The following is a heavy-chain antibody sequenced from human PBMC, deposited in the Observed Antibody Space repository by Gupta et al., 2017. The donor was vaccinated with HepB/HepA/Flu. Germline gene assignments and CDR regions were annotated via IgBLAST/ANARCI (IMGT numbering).Heavy chain of an antibody. CDR1: GFTFSSYW. CDR3: ARVVSVEVGERGPGDY. CDR2: IKQDGSEK. J-gene: IGHJ4*02. D-gene: IGHD1-26*01. Sequence: EVQLVGSGGGLVQPGGSLRLSCAASGFTFSSYWMSWVRQAPGKGLEWVANIKQDGSEKYYVDSVKGRFTISRDNAKNSLYLQMNSLRAEDTAVYYCARVVSVEVGERGPGDYWGQGTLVTVSS. V-gene: IGHV3-7*01.